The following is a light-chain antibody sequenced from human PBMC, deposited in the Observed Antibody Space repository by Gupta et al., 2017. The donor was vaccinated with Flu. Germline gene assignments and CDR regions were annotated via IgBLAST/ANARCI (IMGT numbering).Light chain of an antibody. J-gene: IGLJ3*02. CDR2: RND. CDR3: AAWDDSLRGRL. V-gene: IGLV1-47*01. Sequence: SSNVGSNYVYWYHQLPGTAPKLRIYRNDQRPSGVPDRFSGAKSGTSASLAISGLRSEDEANDYCAAWDDSLRGRLFGGGTKLTVL. CDR1: SSNVGSNY.